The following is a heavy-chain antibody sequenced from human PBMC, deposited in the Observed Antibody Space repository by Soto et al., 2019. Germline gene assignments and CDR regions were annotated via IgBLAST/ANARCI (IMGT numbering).Heavy chain of an antibody. CDR1: VGSISSSSYY. Sequence: SETLSLTCIVSVGSISSSSYYWGWIRQPPRKGLEWIGSIYYSGSTYYNPSLKSRVTISVDTSKNQFSLKLSSVTAADTAVYYCAGYNSGWYTRYFDYWGQGTLVTVSS. V-gene: IGHV4-39*01. CDR2: IYYSGST. CDR3: AGYNSGWYTRYFDY. D-gene: IGHD6-19*01. J-gene: IGHJ4*02.